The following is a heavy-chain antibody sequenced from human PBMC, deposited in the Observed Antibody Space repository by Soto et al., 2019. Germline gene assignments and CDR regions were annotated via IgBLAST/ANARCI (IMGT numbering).Heavy chain of an antibody. J-gene: IGHJ3*02. CDR2: ISAYNGNT. V-gene: IGHV1-18*01. CDR1: GYTFTSYG. CDR3: ARDIVATIIRPTAAFDI. D-gene: IGHD5-12*01. Sequence: QVQLVQSGAEVKKPGASVKVSCKASGYTFTSYGISWVRQAPGQGLEWMGWISAYNGNTNYAQKLQGRVTMTTDTSTSTAYMELRSLRSDDTAVYYFARDIVATIIRPTAAFDIWGQGTMVTVSS.